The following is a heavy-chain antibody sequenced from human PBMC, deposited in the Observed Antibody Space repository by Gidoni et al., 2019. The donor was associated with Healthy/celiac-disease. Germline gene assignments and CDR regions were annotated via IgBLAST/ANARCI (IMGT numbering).Heavy chain of an antibody. D-gene: IGHD6-13*01. Sequence: SQTLSLTCTVSGGSISSGGYYGSWIRQHPGKGLEWIGYIYYSGSTYYNPSLKSLVTISVDTSKNQFSLKLSSVTAADTAVYYCARGRGSSTFDYWGQGTLVTVSS. CDR3: ARGRGSSTFDY. V-gene: IGHV4-31*01. J-gene: IGHJ4*02. CDR2: IYYSGST. CDR1: GGSISSGGYY.